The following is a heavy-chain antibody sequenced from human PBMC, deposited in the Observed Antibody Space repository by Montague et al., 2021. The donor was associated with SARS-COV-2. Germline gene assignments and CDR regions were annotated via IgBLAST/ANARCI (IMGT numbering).Heavy chain of an antibody. CDR1: GDSDAIVGVT. CDR3: ARDVRGLRLVWNYYYYYMDV. V-gene: IGHV6-1*01. Sequence: CAISGDSDAIVGVTCKSDKQTPELRLQWQGRCYFRPKWYNDYAVSVKSRITINPDTSKNQFSLQLNSVTPEDTAVYYCARDVRGLRLVWNYYYYYMDVWGKGTTVTVSS. CDR2: CYFRPKWYN. D-gene: IGHD6-19*01. J-gene: IGHJ6*03.